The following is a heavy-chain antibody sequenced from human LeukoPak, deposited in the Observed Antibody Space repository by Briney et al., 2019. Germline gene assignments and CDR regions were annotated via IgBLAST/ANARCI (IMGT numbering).Heavy chain of an antibody. CDR1: SGSISTCY. CDR3: ARQAGMFTTFDF. Sequence: PSETLSLTCTVSSGSISTCYWTWIRQPPGKGLEWIGYISYSGSTKYNPSLTRRTTISLDTSKNQFSLELRSMTAADTAIYYCARQAGMFTTFDFWGQGILVTVSS. J-gene: IGHJ4*02. CDR2: ISYSGST. D-gene: IGHD3-22*01. V-gene: IGHV4-59*08.